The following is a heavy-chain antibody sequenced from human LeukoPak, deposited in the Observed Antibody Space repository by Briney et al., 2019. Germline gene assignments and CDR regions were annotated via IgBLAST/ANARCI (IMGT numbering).Heavy chain of an antibody. V-gene: IGHV3-30-3*01. CDR1: GFTFSSYA. Sequence: GGSLRLSCAASGFTFSSYAMHWVRQAPGKGLEGVAVISYDGSNKYYADSVKGRFTISRDNSKNTLYLQMNSLRAEDTAVYYCARDQSVAGTVPDYWGQGTLVTVSS. D-gene: IGHD6-19*01. J-gene: IGHJ4*02. CDR2: ISYDGSNK. CDR3: ARDQSVAGTVPDY.